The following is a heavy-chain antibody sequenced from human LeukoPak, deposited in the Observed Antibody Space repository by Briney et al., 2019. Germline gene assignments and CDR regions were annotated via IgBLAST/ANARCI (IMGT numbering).Heavy chain of an antibody. J-gene: IGHJ4*02. CDR1: GFTFDDYA. CDR2: ISWNSGSI. Sequence: GGSLRLSCAASGFTFDDYAMHWVRQAPGKGLEWVSGISWNSGSIGYADSVKGRFTISRDNAKNSLYLQMNSLRAEDTALYYCAKDRGDTAMVIDYWGQGTLVTVSS. CDR3: AKDRGDTAMVIDY. V-gene: IGHV3-9*01. D-gene: IGHD5-18*01.